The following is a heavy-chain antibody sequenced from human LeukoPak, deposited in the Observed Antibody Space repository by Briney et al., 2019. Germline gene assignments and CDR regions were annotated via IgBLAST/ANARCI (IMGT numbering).Heavy chain of an antibody. Sequence: GGSLRLSCAASGFTFRTYGMHWVRQAPGKGLEWVAYIRHHGNDKYYADSVRGRFTISRDNSKNTLYLQMNSLTAEDTAVFYCAKDYKWSFDVWGRGTLVTVSS. CDR1: GFTFRTYG. CDR2: IRHHGNDK. CDR3: AKDYKWSFDV. J-gene: IGHJ2*01. V-gene: IGHV3-30*02. D-gene: IGHD1-1*01.